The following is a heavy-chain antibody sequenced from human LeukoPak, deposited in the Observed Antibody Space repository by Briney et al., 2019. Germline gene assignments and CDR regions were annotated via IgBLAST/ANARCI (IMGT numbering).Heavy chain of an antibody. CDR3: SGGDGYNFRYFQH. D-gene: IGHD5-24*01. CDR2: IYYSGST. J-gene: IGHJ1*01. V-gene: IGHV4-59*01. CDR1: GTSISNYY. Sequence: SETLSLTCIVSGTSISNYYWSWIRQPPGKGLEWIGYIYYSGSTNYNPSLKSRVTISVDTSKDQFSLKLTSVTAAGTAVYYCSGGDGYNFRYFQHWGQGTPVTVSS.